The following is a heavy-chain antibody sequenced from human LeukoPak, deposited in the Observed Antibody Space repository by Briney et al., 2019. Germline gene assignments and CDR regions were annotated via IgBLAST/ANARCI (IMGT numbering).Heavy chain of an antibody. J-gene: IGHJ5*02. Sequence: ASVKVSCKASGYTFTGYYMHWVRQAPGQGLEWMGWINPNSGGTNYAQKFQGRVTMTTDTSTSTAYMELRSLRSDDTAVYYCARGGRGQWLLSNWFDPWGQGTLVTVSS. V-gene: IGHV1-2*02. D-gene: IGHD6-19*01. CDR3: ARGGRGQWLLSNWFDP. CDR1: GYTFTGYY. CDR2: INPNSGGT.